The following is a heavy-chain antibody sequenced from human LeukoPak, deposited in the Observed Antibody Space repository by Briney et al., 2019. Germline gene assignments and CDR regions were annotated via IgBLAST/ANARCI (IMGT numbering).Heavy chain of an antibody. J-gene: IGHJ3*02. CDR3: ARGGYGANDDAFDI. CDR2: ISGGGGST. D-gene: IGHD4-23*01. Sequence: GGSLRLSCAASEFTFSNYAMNWVRQAPGKGLEWVSGISGGGGSTYYADSVKGRFTISRDNAKNSLFLQMNSLRDEDTAVYYCARGGYGANDDAFDIWGQGTMVTVSS. CDR1: EFTFSNYA. V-gene: IGHV3-23*01.